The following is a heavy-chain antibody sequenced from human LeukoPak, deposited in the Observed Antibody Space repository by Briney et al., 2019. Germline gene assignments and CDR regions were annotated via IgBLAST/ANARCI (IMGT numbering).Heavy chain of an antibody. CDR1: GVTFRSYW. J-gene: IGHJ4*02. CDR3: ARFRYSSSDLDY. V-gene: IGHV3-7*02. CDR2: IKEDGSDK. D-gene: IGHD6-6*01. Sequence: GGSLRLSCVASGVTFRSYWMNWVRQAPGRGLEWVASIKEDGSDKFYVASVKGRLTVSRDNAKNSLFLQMNSLRAEDTAVYYCARFRYSSSDLDYWGQGTLVTVAS.